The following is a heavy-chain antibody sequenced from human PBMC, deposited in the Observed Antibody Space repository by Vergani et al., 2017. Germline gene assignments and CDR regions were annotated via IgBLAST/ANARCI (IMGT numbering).Heavy chain of an antibody. V-gene: IGHV1-69*04. D-gene: IGHD3-22*01. CDR1: GGTFSSYA. J-gene: IGHJ4*02. CDR2: IIPILGIA. Sequence: QVQLVQSGAEVKKPGSSVKVSCKASGGTFSSYAISWVRQAPGQGLEWMGRIIPILGIAHYAQKFQGRVTITADKSTSTAYMELSSLRSEDTAVYYCAREPMYYYDSSGYSIPFDYWGQGTLVTVSS. CDR3: AREPMYYYDSSGYSIPFDY.